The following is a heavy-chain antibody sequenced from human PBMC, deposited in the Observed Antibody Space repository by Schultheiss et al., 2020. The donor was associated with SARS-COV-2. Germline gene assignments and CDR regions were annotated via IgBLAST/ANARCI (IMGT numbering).Heavy chain of an antibody. CDR3: AREAPRVRSYYYGMDV. V-gene: IGHV3-21*01. CDR2: ISSSSSYI. CDR1: GFTFSSYS. D-gene: IGHD4-23*01. J-gene: IGHJ6*02. Sequence: GGSLRLSCAASGFTFSSYSMNWVRQAPGKGLEWVSSISSSSSYIYYADSVKGRFTISRDNAKNSLYLQMNSLRAEDTAVYYCAREAPRVRSYYYGMDVWGQGTTVTVSS.